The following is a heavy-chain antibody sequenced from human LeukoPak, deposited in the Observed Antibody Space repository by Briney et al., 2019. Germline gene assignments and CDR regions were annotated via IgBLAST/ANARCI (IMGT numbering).Heavy chain of an antibody. J-gene: IGHJ5*02. CDR2: IYYSGST. CDR3: ARDSGTTGEVKFDP. Sequence: SETLSLTCTVSGGSISSDYWSWIRQPPGKGLEWIGYIYYSGSTNYNPSLESRVTISVDTSKNQFSLKLSSVTAADTAVYYCARDSGTTGEVKFDPWGPGTLVIVSS. D-gene: IGHD3-10*01. V-gene: IGHV4-59*01. CDR1: GGSISSDY.